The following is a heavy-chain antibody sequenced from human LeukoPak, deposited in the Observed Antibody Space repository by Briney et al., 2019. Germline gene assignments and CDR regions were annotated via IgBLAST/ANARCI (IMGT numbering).Heavy chain of an antibody. J-gene: IGHJ4*02. Sequence: GGSLRLSCAASGFTFSDYYMSWIRQAPGKGLEWVSYISSSGSTIYYADSVKGRFTISRDNAKNSLYLQMNSLRAEDTAVYYCARESYSSLSYFDYWGQGTLVTVSS. D-gene: IGHD6-6*01. CDR3: ARESYSSLSYFDY. V-gene: IGHV3-11*01. CDR1: GFTFSDYY. CDR2: ISSSGSTI.